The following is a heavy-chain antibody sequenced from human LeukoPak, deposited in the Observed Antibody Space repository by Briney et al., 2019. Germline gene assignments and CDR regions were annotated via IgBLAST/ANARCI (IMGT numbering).Heavy chain of an antibody. Sequence: TGGSLRLSCAASGFTFSSYWMSWVRQAPGKGLEWVANIKQDGSEKYYVDSVKGRFTISRDNAKNSLYLQMNSLRAEDTAVYYCARDSASITIFGVVTERYGMDVWGQGTTVTVSS. D-gene: IGHD3-3*01. V-gene: IGHV3-7*01. J-gene: IGHJ6*02. CDR1: GFTFSSYW. CDR2: IKQDGSEK. CDR3: ARDSASITIFGVVTERYGMDV.